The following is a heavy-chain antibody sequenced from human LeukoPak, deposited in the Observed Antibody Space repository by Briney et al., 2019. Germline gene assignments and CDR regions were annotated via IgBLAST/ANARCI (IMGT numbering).Heavy chain of an antibody. CDR3: ARPRNDILSGFHYYYGLDV. CDR1: GFTLSSYW. J-gene: IGHJ6*02. Sequence: GGSLRLSCAASGFTLSSYWMHWVRQAPGQGLVWVSRINSDGRSTSYADSVKGRFTISRDNAKNTLYLQMNSLRAEDTAVYYCARPRNDILSGFHYYYGLDVWGQGTTGTVS. D-gene: IGHD3-9*01. V-gene: IGHV3-74*01. CDR2: INSDGRST.